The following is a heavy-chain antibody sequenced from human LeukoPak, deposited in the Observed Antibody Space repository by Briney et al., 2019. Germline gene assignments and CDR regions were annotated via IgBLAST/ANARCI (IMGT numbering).Heavy chain of an antibody. CDR2: ISSGSEK. J-gene: IGHJ4*02. D-gene: IGHD3-3*01. CDR1: GFTFSIFP. Sequence: GSLLLSCDASGFTFSIFPMHWVRPAPGKGLEWVALISSGSEKYYADSVKGRFTISRDNSKNMLYLQMNSLRADDTAVYYCARDLELSAVYYFDSWGQGTLVIVSS. V-gene: IGHV3-30*04. CDR3: ARDLELSAVYYFDS.